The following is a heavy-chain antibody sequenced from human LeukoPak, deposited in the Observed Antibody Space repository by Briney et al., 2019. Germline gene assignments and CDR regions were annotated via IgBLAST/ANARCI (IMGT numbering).Heavy chain of an antibody. V-gene: IGHV3-21*04. D-gene: IGHD2-2*02. CDR1: GFTFSSYA. CDR3: AGVVPAAIRDYYYGMDV. CDR2: ISSSSSYI. J-gene: IGHJ6*02. Sequence: PGGSLRLSCAASGFTFSSYAMSWVRQAPGKGLEWVSSISSSSSYIYYADSVKGRFTISRDNAKNSLYLQMNSLRAEDTAVYYCAGVVPAAIRDYYYGMDVWGQGTTVTVSS.